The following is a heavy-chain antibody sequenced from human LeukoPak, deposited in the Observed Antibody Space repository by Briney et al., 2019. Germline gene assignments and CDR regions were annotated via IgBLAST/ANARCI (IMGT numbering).Heavy chain of an antibody. D-gene: IGHD5-18*01. CDR3: AKVVYSYGYAPFDY. Sequence: GGSLRLSCAASGFTFSSYAMSWVRQAPGKGLEWVSAISGSAGSTYYADSVKGRFTISRDNSKNTLYLQMNSLRAEDTAVYYCAKVVYSYGYAPFDYWGQGTLVTVSS. V-gene: IGHV3-23*01. CDR1: GFTFSSYA. J-gene: IGHJ4*02. CDR2: ISGSAGST.